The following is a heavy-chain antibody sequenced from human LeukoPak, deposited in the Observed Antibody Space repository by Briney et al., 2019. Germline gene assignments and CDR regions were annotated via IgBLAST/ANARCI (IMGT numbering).Heavy chain of an antibody. CDR3: AKLPSSSWYY. D-gene: IGHD6-13*01. CDR1: GFTFSSYA. V-gene: IGHV3-23*01. Sequence: PGGSLRLSCAASGFTFSSYAMSWVRQAPGKGLEWVSAISGSGGSTYYADSVRGRLTISRDNSKNTLYLQMNSLRAEDTAVYYCAKLPSSSWYYWGQGTLVTVSS. CDR2: ISGSGGST. J-gene: IGHJ4*02.